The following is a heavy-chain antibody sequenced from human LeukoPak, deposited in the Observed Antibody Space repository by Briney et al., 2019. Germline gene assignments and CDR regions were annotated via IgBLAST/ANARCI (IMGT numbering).Heavy chain of an antibody. Sequence: GGSLRLSCAASGFTFSSYAMSWVRQAPGKGLEWVSAISGSGGSTYYADSVKGRFTISRDNSKNPLYLQMNSLRAEDTAVYYCAKSGRDFGVVIPYYYYYYMDVWGKGTTVTVSS. CDR3: AKSGRDFGVVIPYYYYYYMDV. V-gene: IGHV3-23*01. CDR1: GFTFSSYA. D-gene: IGHD3-3*01. J-gene: IGHJ6*03. CDR2: ISGSGGST.